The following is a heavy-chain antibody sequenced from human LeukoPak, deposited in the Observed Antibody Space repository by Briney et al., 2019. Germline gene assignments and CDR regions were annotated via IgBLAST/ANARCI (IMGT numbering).Heavy chain of an antibody. Sequence: GGSLRLSCAASGFTFSTYSMNWVRQAPGKGLEWVSFIIGSSDLIYYADSVKGRFTISRDNAKNSLFLQMNSLRAEDTALYYCARFGYGGKVDYWGQGTLVTVSS. J-gene: IGHJ4*02. CDR3: ARFGYGGKVDY. D-gene: IGHD4-23*01. CDR1: GFTFSTYS. V-gene: IGHV3-48*04. CDR2: IIGSSDLI.